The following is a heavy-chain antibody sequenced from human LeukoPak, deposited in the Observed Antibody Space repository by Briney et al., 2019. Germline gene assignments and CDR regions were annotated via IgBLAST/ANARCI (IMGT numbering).Heavy chain of an antibody. CDR3: ASELYCSSTSCHDY. CDR1: GGSFSGYY. J-gene: IGHJ4*02. CDR2: INHSGST. V-gene: IGHV4-34*01. Sequence: PSETLSLTCAVYGGSFSGYYWSWIRQPPGKGLEWIGEINHSGSTNYNPSLKSRVTISVDTSKNQFSPKLSSVTAADTAVYYCASELYCSSTSCHDYWGQGTLVTVSS. D-gene: IGHD2-2*01.